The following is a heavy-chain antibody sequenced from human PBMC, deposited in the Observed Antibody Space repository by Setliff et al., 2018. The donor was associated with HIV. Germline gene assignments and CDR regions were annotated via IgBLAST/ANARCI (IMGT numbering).Heavy chain of an antibody. J-gene: IGHJ4*02. V-gene: IGHV1-18*01. CDR3: ARDWVAAAGVMGDY. Sequence: WIRQPPGKGLEWMGRVDPQDGETLYAQKLQGRVTMTTDTSTSTAYMELWSLRSDDTAVYYCARDWVAAAGVMGDYWGQGTLVTVSS. CDR2: VDPQDGET. D-gene: IGHD6-13*01.